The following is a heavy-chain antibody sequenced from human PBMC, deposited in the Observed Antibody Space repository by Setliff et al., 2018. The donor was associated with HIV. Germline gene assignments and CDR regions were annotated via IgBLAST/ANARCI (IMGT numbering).Heavy chain of an antibody. CDR2: INPNTGGT. D-gene: IGHD5-12*01. Sequence: ASVKVSCKASGYFFTAYYMHWVRQAPGQGLEWMAWINPNTGGTQYAQKFQGRVAVTRDTPISTAYMEVKKLTSDDTAVYYCARDNRTGYSGGWPLDYWGQGTVVTVTS. V-gene: IGHV1-2*02. CDR1: GYFFTAYY. CDR3: ARDNRTGYSGGWPLDY. J-gene: IGHJ4*02.